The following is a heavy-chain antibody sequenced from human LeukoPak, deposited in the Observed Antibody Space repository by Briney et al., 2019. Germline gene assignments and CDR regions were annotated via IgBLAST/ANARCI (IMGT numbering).Heavy chain of an antibody. CDR2: INPSGTT. CDR1: GESFSSHY. J-gene: IGHJ4*02. CDR3: ARSYSSWKYFDY. V-gene: IGHV4-34*01. Sequence: SETLSLTCGVYGESFSSHYWNWVRQPPGKGLEWIGEINPSGTTVNNPSLKSRITMSVDTSKNQFSLNLSSVTAADTAVYYCARSYSSWKYFDYWGQGTLVSVPS. D-gene: IGHD6-6*01.